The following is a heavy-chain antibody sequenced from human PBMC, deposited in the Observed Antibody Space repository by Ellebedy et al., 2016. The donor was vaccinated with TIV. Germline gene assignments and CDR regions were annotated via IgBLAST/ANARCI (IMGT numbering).Heavy chain of an antibody. J-gene: IGHJ4*02. D-gene: IGHD6-19*01. V-gene: IGHV3-7*01. CDR1: EFAVSSTY. CDR2: IREDGNET. Sequence: GGSLRLSCAASEFAVSSTYMTWVRQASGKGLEWVANIREDGNETYYVDSVTGRFTISRDNAKRSVYLQMTSLRVGDTGVYFCARGSGSSGRHWGQGTQVTVSS. CDR3: ARGSGSSGRH.